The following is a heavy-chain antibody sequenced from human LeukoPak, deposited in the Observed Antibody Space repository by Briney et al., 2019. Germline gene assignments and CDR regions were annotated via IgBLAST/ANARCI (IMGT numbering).Heavy chain of an antibody. CDR1: GYTFTSYY. CDR3: ARGRSIAARVNWFDP. V-gene: IGHV1-46*01. CDR2: INPSGGST. Sequence: ASVKVSCKASGYTFTSYYMHWVRQAPGQGLEWMGIINPSGGSTSYAQKFQGRVTITRNTSISTAYMELSSLRSEDTAVYYCARGRSIAARVNWFDPWGQGTLVTVSS. D-gene: IGHD6-6*01. J-gene: IGHJ5*02.